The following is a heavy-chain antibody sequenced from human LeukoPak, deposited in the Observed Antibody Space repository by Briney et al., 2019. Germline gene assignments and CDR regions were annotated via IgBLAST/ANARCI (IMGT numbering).Heavy chain of an antibody. J-gene: IGHJ4*02. CDR3: ARDRGYSGYDPSYYIDY. CDR2: IYYSAST. D-gene: IGHD5-12*01. Sequence: PSETLSLTCTVSGGSMSICYGSWIRQPPGKGLECIGYIYYSASTNYNPSLKSRVTISVDTSKNQFSLKLSSVTAADTAVYYCARDRGYSGYDPSYYIDYWGQGTLVTVSS. CDR1: GGSMSICY. V-gene: IGHV4-59*01.